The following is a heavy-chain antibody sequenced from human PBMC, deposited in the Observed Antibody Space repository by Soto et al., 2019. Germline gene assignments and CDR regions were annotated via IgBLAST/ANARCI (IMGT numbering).Heavy chain of an antibody. J-gene: IGHJ6*02. CDR1: GGSFCGYY. D-gene: IGHD6-25*01. V-gene: IGHV4-34*01. CDR3: VRGSRVKIPAASGRDYYYHGLDV. Sequence: QVQLQQWGAGLLKPSETLSLTCAGYGGSFCGYYWSWIRQPPGKGLEWVGEINHRGSTNYNPSLKRRVTISVDTSKNQSSLKLNSVTAADTAVYYCVRGSRVKIPAASGRDYYYHGLDVWGQGTAVTVSS. CDR2: INHRGST.